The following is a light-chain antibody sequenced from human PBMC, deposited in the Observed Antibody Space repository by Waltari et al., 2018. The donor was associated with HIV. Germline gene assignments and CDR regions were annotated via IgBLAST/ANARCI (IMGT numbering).Light chain of an antibody. CDR3: SSYAGSSSFV. CDR2: DVN. J-gene: IGLJ1*01. Sequence: QSALTQPPSASGSPGQSVTISCTGTSNDVGGYNYVSWCQQHPGKAPKLMIYDVNRRPSGVPDRFSGSKSGNTASLTVSGLQAEDEADYFCSSYAGSSSFVFGTGTKVTVL. V-gene: IGLV2-8*01. CDR1: SNDVGGYNY.